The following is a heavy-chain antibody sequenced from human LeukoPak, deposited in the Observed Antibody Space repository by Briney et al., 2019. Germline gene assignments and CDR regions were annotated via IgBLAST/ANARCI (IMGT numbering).Heavy chain of an antibody. Sequence: TSETLSLTCTVSGRSINNGYFWGWIRQPPGKGLEWIASIHHSGTASYNPSLESRVTISVDTSKNQFSLRLSSVTAADTAVYYCARDRGALGATVPAIFAVNFFDSWGQGTLVTVSS. CDR1: GRSINNGYF. V-gene: IGHV4-38-2*02. D-gene: IGHD2-2*02. J-gene: IGHJ4*02. CDR2: IHHSGTA. CDR3: ARDRGALGATVPAIFAVNFFDS.